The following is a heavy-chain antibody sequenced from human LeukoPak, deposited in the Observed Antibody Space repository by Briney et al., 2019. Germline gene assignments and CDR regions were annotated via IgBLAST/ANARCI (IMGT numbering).Heavy chain of an antibody. V-gene: IGHV4-4*02. Sequence: PSETLSLTYAVSGGSISSSDWWSWVRQPPGKGLEWIGEIYHSGSTNYNPSLKSRVTISVDKSKNQFSLKLSSVTAADTAVYYCAGDLMYSSGWSIRWGQGTLVTVSS. CDR3: AGDLMYSSGWSIR. D-gene: IGHD6-19*01. J-gene: IGHJ4*02. CDR2: IYHSGST. CDR1: GGSISSSDW.